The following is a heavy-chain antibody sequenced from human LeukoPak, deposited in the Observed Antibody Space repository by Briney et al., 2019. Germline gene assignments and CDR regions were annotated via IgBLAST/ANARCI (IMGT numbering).Heavy chain of an antibody. Sequence: PSETLSLTCAVYGGSFSGYHWSWIRQPPGKGLEWIGEINHSGSTNYNPSLKSRVTISVDTSKNQFSLKLSSVTAADTAVYYCASRRSGWVGYYYYGMDVWGQGTTVTVSS. D-gene: IGHD6-19*01. CDR2: INHSGST. CDR1: GGSFSGYH. J-gene: IGHJ6*02. CDR3: ASRRSGWVGYYYYGMDV. V-gene: IGHV4-34*01.